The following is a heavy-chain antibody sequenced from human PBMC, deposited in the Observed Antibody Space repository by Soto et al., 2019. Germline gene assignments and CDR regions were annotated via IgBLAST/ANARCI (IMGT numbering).Heavy chain of an antibody. CDR3: AREIYGGKVSYFDY. Sequence: QVQLQESGPGLVKPSQTLSLTCTVSGGSLSSGGYYWSWIRQHPGQGLEWIGYIYYSGSTYYNPSIKGRGTIAVDTSTNQVSLKLSSETAADTAVYYCAREIYGGKVSYFDYWGQGTLVNVSS. J-gene: IGHJ4*02. V-gene: IGHV4-31*03. D-gene: IGHD2-15*01. CDR1: GGSLSSGGYY. CDR2: IYYSGST.